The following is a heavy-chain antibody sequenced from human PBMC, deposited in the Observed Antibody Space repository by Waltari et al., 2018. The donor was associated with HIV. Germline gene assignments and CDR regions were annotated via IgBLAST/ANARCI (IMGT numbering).Heavy chain of an antibody. D-gene: IGHD4-4*01. V-gene: IGHV1-46*01. J-gene: IGHJ3*02. Sequence: QVQLVQSGAEVKKPGASVKVSCKASGYTFTSYYMPWVRQEKGTGLEWMGIINPSGGSTSYAQKFQGRVTMTRDTSTSTVYMELSSLRSEDTAVYYCARGIPHYYGTYWDHAFDIWGQGTMVTVSS. CDR3: ARGIPHYYGTYWDHAFDI. CDR1: GYTFTSYY. CDR2: INPSGGST.